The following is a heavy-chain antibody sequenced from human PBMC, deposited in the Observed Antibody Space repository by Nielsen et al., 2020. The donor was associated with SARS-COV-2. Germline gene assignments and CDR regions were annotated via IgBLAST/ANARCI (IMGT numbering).Heavy chain of an antibody. Sequence: LSLTCPASGFTVSNSAMTWVRQAPGKGLEWVSAIRASGGSTFYADSVKGRFTISRDNSKNTLYLHMSSLRAEDTAVFYCAKTTTYGTTWYGAIDSWGQGTLVIVSS. CDR2: IRASGGST. D-gene: IGHD3-10*01. J-gene: IGHJ4*02. CDR3: AKTTTYGTTWYGAIDS. V-gene: IGHV3-23*01. CDR1: GFTVSNSA.